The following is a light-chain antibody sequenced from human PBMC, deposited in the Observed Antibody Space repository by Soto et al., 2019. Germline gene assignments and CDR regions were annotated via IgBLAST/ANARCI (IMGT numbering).Light chain of an antibody. V-gene: IGKV3-11*01. CDR1: QSVSSY. CDR2: DAS. J-gene: IGKJ4*01. CDR3: QQRSNWPLT. Sequence: EIVLTQSPATLSLSPGERATLSCRASQSVSSYLAWYQQKPGQAPRLLIYDASNRATGIPARFSGSGSGTDFPLTISTLDPEDFAVYSCQQRSNWPLTFGGGTKVEIK.